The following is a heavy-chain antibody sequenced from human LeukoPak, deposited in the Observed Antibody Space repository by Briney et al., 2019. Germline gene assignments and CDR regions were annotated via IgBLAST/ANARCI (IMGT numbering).Heavy chain of an antibody. J-gene: IGHJ4*02. Sequence: GGSLRLSCTVSGFTVSSNSWSWVRQAPGRGLEWVSFIYADGNTYYADSVKGRFTISRDISKNAVYLQMNSLRAEDTAVYYCARDSYGDANFDSWGQGTLVTVSS. CDR2: IYADGNT. V-gene: IGHV3-53*01. CDR1: GFTVSSNS. CDR3: ARDSYGDANFDS. D-gene: IGHD4-17*01.